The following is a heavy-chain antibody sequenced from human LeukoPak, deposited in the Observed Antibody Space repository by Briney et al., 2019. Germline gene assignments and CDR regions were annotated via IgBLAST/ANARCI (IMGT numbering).Heavy chain of an antibody. V-gene: IGHV3-23*01. CDR2: ISGSGGST. Sequence: GGSLRLSCAASGFTFSSYAMSWVRQAPGKGLEWVSAISGSGGSTYYADSVKGRFTVSRDNSKNTLFLQMNSLRAEDTAIYYCAKERDYGPADYWGQGTLVTVSS. CDR1: GFTFSSYA. D-gene: IGHD3-10*01. J-gene: IGHJ4*02. CDR3: AKERDYGPADY.